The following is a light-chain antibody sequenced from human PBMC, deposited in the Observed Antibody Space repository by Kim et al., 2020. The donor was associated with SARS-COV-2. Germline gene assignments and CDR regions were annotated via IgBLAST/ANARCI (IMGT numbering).Light chain of an antibody. J-gene: IGKJ1*01. Sequence: SASVGDRVTNTCRASQSINKWLAWYQQKPGTAPKLLIYDASTLESGVPSRFSGSGSETEFTLTISSLQPDDLATYYCQQYHAYWTFGQGTKVDIK. CDR2: DAS. V-gene: IGKV1-5*01. CDR1: QSINKW. CDR3: QQYHAYWT.